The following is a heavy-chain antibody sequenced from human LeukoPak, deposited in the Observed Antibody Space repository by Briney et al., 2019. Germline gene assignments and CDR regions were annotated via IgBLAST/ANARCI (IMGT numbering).Heavy chain of an antibody. J-gene: IGHJ4*02. D-gene: IGHD3-3*01. CDR3: ARDAVFWSGLKYYFDY. V-gene: IGHV3-7*01. CDR1: GFTFSSYW. CDR2: IKQDGSEK. Sequence: GGSLRLSCAASGFTFSSYWMSWVRQAPGKGLEWVANIKQDGSEKYYVDSVKGRFTISRDNAKNSLYLQMNSLRAEDTAVYYCARDAVFWSGLKYYFDYWGQGTLVTVSS.